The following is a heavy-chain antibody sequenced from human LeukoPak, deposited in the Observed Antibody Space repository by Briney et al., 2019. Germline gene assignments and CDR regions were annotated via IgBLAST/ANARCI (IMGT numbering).Heavy chain of an antibody. CDR3: ARTYYYDSSGYWY. CDR2: IIPILGIA. D-gene: IGHD3-22*01. CDR1: GGTFSSYA. Sequence: SVKVSCKASGGTFSSYAISWVRQAPGQGLEWMGRIIPILGIANYAQKFQGRVTITADKSTSTAYMELSSLRSEDTAVYYCARTYYYDSSGYWYWGQGTLVTVSS. V-gene: IGHV1-69*04. J-gene: IGHJ4*02.